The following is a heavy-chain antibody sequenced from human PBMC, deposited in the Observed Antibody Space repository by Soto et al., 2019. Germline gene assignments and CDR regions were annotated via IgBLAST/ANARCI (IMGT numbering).Heavy chain of an antibody. Sequence: GESLKISCMGSGYKVSTWHNFTSYWIAWVRQMPGGGLEWMGIIYPGDSDTKYSPSLQGQVSISADTSISTAYLQWTSLKASDTAMYYCARSRRGAYSSGWYSPSGYYNYGIDVWGQGTKVTVSS. D-gene: IGHD6-19*01. CDR2: IYPGDSDT. V-gene: IGHV5-51*01. J-gene: IGHJ6*02. CDR3: ARSRRGAYSSGWYSPSGYYNYGIDV. CDR1: GYKVSTWHNFTSYW.